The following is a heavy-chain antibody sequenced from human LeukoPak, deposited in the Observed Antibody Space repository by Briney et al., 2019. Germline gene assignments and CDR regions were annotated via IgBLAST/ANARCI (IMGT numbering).Heavy chain of an antibody. Sequence: GGSLGLSCAASGFTFYDYGLSWVRQAPGKGLEWVSGINWNGESTGYADSVKGRFTISRDNAKNSLYLQMNSLRAEDTALYYCARHRRSRSPILTGYYCDYWGQGTLVTVSS. CDR3: ARHRRSRSPILTGYYCDY. CDR1: GFTFYDYG. J-gene: IGHJ4*02. CDR2: INWNGEST. V-gene: IGHV3-20*04. D-gene: IGHD3-9*01.